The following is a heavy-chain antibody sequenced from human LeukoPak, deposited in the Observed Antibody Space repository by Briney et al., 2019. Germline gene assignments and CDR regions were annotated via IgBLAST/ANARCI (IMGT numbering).Heavy chain of an antibody. CDR1: GFSFSTAD. J-gene: IGHJ4*02. CDR3: AKDLFGSGSYEY. D-gene: IGHD3-10*01. V-gene: IGHV3-30*02. CDR2: LRSGGNDK. Sequence: GGSLRLSCAASGFSFSTADMHWVRQAPGKGLEWVAFLRSGGNDKYYAGSVKGRFTISRDNSKNTLFLQMNSLRAEDTAVYYCAKDLFGSGSYEYWGQGTLVTISS.